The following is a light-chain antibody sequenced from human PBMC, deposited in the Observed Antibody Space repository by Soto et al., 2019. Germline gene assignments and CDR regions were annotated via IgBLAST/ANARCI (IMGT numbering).Light chain of an antibody. J-gene: IGKJ2*01. CDR2: GAS. CDR3: QQYGSSLYT. Sequence: EIVLTQSPGTLSLSPGDRATLSCRASQSVSSNYLAWYQQKPGQAPSLLIYGASSRATGIPDRFSGSGSGTDFTLTISRLEPEDFAVYYCQQYGSSLYTFGQGTKLEI. V-gene: IGKV3-20*01. CDR1: QSVSSNY.